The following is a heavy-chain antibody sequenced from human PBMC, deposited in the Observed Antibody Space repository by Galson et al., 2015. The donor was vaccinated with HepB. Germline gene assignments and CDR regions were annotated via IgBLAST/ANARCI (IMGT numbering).Heavy chain of an antibody. CDR1: GFTFSDYY. CDR2: ISSSSSYT. Sequence: SLRLSCAASGFTFSDYYMSWIRQAPGKGLEWVSYISSSSSYTNYADSVKGRFTISRDNAKNSLYLQMNSLRAEDTAVYYCARTPARGVPAAYPRFDAFDIRGQGTMVTVSS. V-gene: IGHV3-11*06. CDR3: ARTPARGVPAAYPRFDAFDI. J-gene: IGHJ3*02. D-gene: IGHD2-2*01.